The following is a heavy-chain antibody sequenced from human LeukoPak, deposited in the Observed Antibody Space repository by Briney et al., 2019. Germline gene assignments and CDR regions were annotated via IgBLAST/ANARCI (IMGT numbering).Heavy chain of an antibody. V-gene: IGHV3-23*01. Sequence: GGSLRLSCAASGFTFSSYVMSWVRQAPGKGLEWVSAISGSGGSTYYADSVKGRFTISRDNSKNTLYLQMNSLRAEDTAVYYCAKDRKRGATPNWFDPWGQGTLVTVSS. CDR2: ISGSGGST. J-gene: IGHJ5*02. D-gene: IGHD1-26*01. CDR1: GFTFSSYV. CDR3: AKDRKRGATPNWFDP.